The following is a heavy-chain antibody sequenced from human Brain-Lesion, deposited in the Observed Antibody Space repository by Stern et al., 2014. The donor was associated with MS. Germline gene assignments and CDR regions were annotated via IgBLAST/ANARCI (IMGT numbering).Heavy chain of an antibody. CDR1: GYTFTGYY. CDR2: INPKSGGT. CDR3: ATYYYDSTGYNDF. V-gene: IGHV1-2*04. Sequence: VQLVESGAEVKKPGASVKVSCKASGYTFTGYYMHWVRQAPGQGLEWMGWINPKSGGTNYAQKFQGWVTMTRDTSINTAYMELSRLRSDETAVYYCATYYYDSTGYNDFWGQGTLVTVSS. D-gene: IGHD3-22*01. J-gene: IGHJ4*02.